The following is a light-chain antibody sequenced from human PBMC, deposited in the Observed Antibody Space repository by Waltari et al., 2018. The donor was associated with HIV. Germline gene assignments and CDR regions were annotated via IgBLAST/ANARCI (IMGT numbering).Light chain of an antibody. V-gene: IGLV1-51*02. CDR2: ENN. J-gene: IGLJ2*01. Sequence: QSVLTQPPSVSAAPGQKVTISCSGSSSNIGNNYVSWYQQLPGTAPKRPIYENNKPPAGVPYRFPGSQSGTAATLGITGPQTWDEADYYCGTWDSRLSACVFGGGTKLTVL. CDR1: SSNIGNNY. CDR3: GTWDSRLSACV.